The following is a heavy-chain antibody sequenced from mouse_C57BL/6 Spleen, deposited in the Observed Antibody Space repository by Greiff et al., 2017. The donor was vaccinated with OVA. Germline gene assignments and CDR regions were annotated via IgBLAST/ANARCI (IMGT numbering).Heavy chain of an antibody. D-gene: IGHD2-4*01. CDR3: ARYDYETWFAY. CDR2: ILPGSGST. J-gene: IGHJ3*01. V-gene: IGHV1-9*01. CDR1: GYTFTGYW. Sequence: VQLQQSGAELMKPGASVKLSCKATGYTFTGYWIEWVKQRPGNGLEWIGAILPGSGSTNYNEKFKGKATFTADTSSTTADMQLSSLTTEDSAIYYCARYDYETWFAYWGQGTLVTVSA.